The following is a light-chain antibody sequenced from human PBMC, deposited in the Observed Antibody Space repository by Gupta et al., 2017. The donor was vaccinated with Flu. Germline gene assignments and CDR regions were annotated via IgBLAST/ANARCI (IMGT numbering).Light chain of an antibody. CDR1: QGLVYSDGNTY. CDR2: KVA. Sequence: IACRSSQGLVYSDGNTYCHWVQQRPGQSPRRLIYKVAYRDSGVPDRFSGSGSGTDFTLKISRVEAEDVGIYFCMQGSHWPWAFGQGTTVEIK. V-gene: IGKV2-30*01. J-gene: IGKJ1*01. CDR3: MQGSHWPWA.